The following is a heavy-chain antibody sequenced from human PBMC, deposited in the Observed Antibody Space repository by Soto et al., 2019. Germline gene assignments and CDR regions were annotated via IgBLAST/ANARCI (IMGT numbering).Heavy chain of an antibody. J-gene: IGHJ4*02. CDR3: ASDRFRGTYYLRGVTYFFEE. D-gene: IGHD1-26*01. CDR1: GLTFTDYW. Sequence: GSLRLSCVTYGLTFTDYWMSWVRQAPGKGLEWVANIKQDESEKNYLDSVKGRFTISRDNAKNSLYLQMNSLRAEDTAVYYCASDRFRGTYYLRGVTYFFEEWGQGSPVTVSS. V-gene: IGHV3-7*03. CDR2: IKQDESEK.